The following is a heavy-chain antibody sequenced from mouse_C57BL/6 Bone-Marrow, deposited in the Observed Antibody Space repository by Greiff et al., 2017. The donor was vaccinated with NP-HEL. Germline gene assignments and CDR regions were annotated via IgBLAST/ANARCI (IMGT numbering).Heavy chain of an antibody. CDR2: IYPRSGNT. V-gene: IGHV1-81*01. CDR3: ARRRGDDGYYLYYFDY. Sequence: VKLVESGAELARPGASVKLSCKASGYTFTSYGISWVKQRTGQGLEWIGEIYPRSGNTYYNEKFKGKATLTADKSSSTAYMELRSLTSEDSAVYFCARRRGDDGYYLYYFDYWGQGTTLTVSS. CDR1: GYTFTSYG. D-gene: IGHD2-3*01. J-gene: IGHJ2*01.